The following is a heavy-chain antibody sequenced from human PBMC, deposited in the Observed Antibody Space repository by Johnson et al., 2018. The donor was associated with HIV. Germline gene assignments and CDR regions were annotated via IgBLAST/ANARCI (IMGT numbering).Heavy chain of an antibody. CDR2: LYSGGST. Sequence: VQLVESGGGLVQPGGSLRRSCAASGFSVSYNYMNWVRQAPGKGLARVALLYSGGSTYYADSVKGRFTISRDNSKNTLYLQMNSRRAEDTAVYYCAKELALYSSGYGGDAFDIWGQGTMVTVSS. D-gene: IGHD6-19*01. V-gene: IGHV3-66*01. CDR3: AKELALYSSGYGGDAFDI. J-gene: IGHJ3*02. CDR1: GFSVSYNY.